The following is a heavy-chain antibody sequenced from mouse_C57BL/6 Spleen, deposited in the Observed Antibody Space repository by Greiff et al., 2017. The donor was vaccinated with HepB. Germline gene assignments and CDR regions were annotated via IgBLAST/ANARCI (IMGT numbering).Heavy chain of an antibody. J-gene: IGHJ4*01. CDR3: AKWMTTGTGAMDY. CDR1: GFSLTSYG. Sequence: QVQLKESGPGLVQPSQSLSITCTVSGFSLTSYGVHWVRQSPGKGLEWLGVIWRGGSTDYNAAFMSRLSITKDNSKSQVFFKKNSLQADDTAIYYCAKWMTTGTGAMDYWGQGTSVTVSS. D-gene: IGHD4-1*01. CDR2: IWRGGST. V-gene: IGHV2-5*01.